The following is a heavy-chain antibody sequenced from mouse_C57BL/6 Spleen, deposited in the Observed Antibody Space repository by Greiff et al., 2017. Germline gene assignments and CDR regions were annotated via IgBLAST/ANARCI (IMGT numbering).Heavy chain of an antibody. J-gene: IGHJ4*01. V-gene: IGHV1-63*01. CDR3: ARSHYYGSSHYAMDY. CDR2: IYPGGGYT. CDR1: GYTFTNYW. D-gene: IGHD1-1*01. Sequence: QVQLKQSGAELVRPGTSVKMSCKASGYTFTNYWIGWAKQRPGHGLEWIGDIYPGGGYTNYNEKFKGKATLTADKSSSTAYLQFSSLTSEDSAIYYCARSHYYGSSHYAMDYWGQGTSVTVSS.